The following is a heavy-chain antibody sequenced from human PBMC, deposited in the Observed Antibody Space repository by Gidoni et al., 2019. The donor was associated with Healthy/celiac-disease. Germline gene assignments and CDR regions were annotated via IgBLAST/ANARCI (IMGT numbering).Heavy chain of an antibody. Sequence: EVQLVESGGGLVKPGGSLRLSCAASGFTFSRYSMNWVRQAPGKGLECVSSISSSSSYIYYADSVKGRFTISRDNAKNSLYLQMNSLRAEDTAVYYCARDLEDIVVVVAATLSYYYYGMDVWGQGTTVTVSS. CDR2: ISSSSSYI. CDR1: GFTFSRYS. V-gene: IGHV3-21*01. D-gene: IGHD2-15*01. J-gene: IGHJ6*02. CDR3: ARDLEDIVVVVAATLSYYYYGMDV.